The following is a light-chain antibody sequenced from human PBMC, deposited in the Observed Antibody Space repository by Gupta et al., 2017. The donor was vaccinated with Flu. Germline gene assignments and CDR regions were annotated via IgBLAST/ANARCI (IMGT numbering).Light chain of an antibody. V-gene: IGLV3-21*02. J-gene: IGLJ3*02. CDR2: DDS. Sequence: SYVLTQPPSVSVAPGQTAKITCGGDNIGRKSVHWYQQKPGQAPVVVVYDDSDRPSGVPEGFSCSTSGNTATLTISNVDAGDEAEYYCQVSHISSDHLRVFGGGTKLTVL. CDR1: NIGRKS. CDR3: QVSHISSDHLRV.